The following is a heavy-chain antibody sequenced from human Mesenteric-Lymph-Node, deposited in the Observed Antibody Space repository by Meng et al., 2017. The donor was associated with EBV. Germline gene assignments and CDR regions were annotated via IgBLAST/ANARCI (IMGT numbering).Heavy chain of an antibody. CDR3: ARDSRIVAPGTRPFDP. V-gene: IGHV7-4-1*02. D-gene: IGHD6-13*01. CDR1: GYIFTTSA. J-gene: IGHJ5*02. CDR2: INPNTGDP. Sequence: QVQSVQSGYGFKKPGASVQVSCKASGYIFTTSAINWVRQAPGQGLEWMGWINPNTGDPTYAQGFTGRFVFSLDTSVSTAYLQISSLEAEDTAIYYCARDSRIVAPGTRPFDPWGQGTLVTVSS.